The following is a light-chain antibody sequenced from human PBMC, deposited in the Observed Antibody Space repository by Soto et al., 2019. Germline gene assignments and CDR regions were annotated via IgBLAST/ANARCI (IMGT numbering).Light chain of an antibody. CDR1: SSDIGAYNY. V-gene: IGLV2-14*01. Sequence: QSALAQPGSVSGSPGQSITISCTGSSSDIGAYNYVSWFQQYPGKAPKLIISEVSNRPSGVSNRYYGSKSGTASSLTISGLQTEDEADYFCVSFTTDWTYVYGNGTKLTVL. CDR3: VSFTTDWTYV. J-gene: IGLJ1*01. CDR2: EVS.